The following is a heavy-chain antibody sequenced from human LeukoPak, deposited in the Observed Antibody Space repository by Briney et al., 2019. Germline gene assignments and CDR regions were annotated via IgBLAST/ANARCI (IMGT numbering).Heavy chain of an antibody. J-gene: IGHJ2*01. V-gene: IGHV4-59*01. Sequence: PSETLSLTCTVSGDSISSYYWSWIRQPPGKGLEWIAYIYYSGDTNYNPSLKSRVTISVDTSKNQFSLKLNSVTAADTAVYYCARLVRDTATGYWYFDLWGRGTLVTVSS. CDR1: GDSISSYY. D-gene: IGHD5-18*01. CDR3: ARLVRDTATGYWYFDL. CDR2: IYYSGDT.